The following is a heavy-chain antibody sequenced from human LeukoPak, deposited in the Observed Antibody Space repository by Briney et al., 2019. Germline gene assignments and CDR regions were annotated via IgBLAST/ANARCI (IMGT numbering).Heavy chain of an antibody. V-gene: IGHV4-31*03. Sequence: PSQTLSLTCTVSGGSISSGGYYWSWIRQHPGKGLEWIGYIYYSGSTYYNPSLKSRVTISVDTSKNQFSLKLSSVTAADTAVYYCARAGRGNSGYDYGGGRGFDYWGQGTLVTVSS. J-gene: IGHJ4*02. CDR3: ARAGRGNSGYDYGGGRGFDY. CDR1: GGSISSGGYY. CDR2: IYYSGST. D-gene: IGHD5-12*01.